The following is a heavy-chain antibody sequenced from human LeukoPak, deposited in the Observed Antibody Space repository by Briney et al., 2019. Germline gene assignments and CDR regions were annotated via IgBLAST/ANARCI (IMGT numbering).Heavy chain of an antibody. CDR2: MNPNSGNT. V-gene: IGHV1-8*01. CDR1: GYTFTSYD. D-gene: IGHD5-12*01. J-gene: IGHJ5*02. Sequence: ASVKVSCKASGYTFTSYDINWVRQATGQGLEWMGWMNPNSGNTGYAQKFQGRVTMTRNTSISTAYMELSSLRSEDTAVYYCATLSATIGGNWFDPWGQGTLVTVSS. CDR3: ATLSATIGGNWFDP.